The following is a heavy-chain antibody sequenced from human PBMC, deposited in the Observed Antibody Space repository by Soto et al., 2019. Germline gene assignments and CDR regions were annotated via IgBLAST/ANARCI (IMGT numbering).Heavy chain of an antibody. V-gene: IGHV1-69*02. CDR1: GGTFNSYT. J-gene: IGHJ5*02. D-gene: IGHD6-13*01. CDR3: ASGVWVLAVAESEILA. Sequence: QVQLVQSGAEVKKPGSSVKVSCKASGGTFNSYTINWVRQAPGQGLEWMGRIIPILGIANYVQKFQDRVTITADKSTSTAFMELSSLRSEDTAVYYCASGVWVLAVAESEILAWGQGTLVTVSS. CDR2: IIPILGIA.